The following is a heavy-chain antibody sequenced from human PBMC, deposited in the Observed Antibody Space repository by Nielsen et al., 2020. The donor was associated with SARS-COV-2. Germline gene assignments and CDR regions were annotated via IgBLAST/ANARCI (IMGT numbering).Heavy chain of an antibody. V-gene: IGHV1-69*06. CDR2: ISHIFGTA. CDR1: GGTFSSYS. Sequence: SAKVSCKASGGTFSSYSISWVRQAPGQGLEWMGGISHIFGTANYAHKFQGRVTITADKSTSTAYMELSSLRSDDPAVYYCARDPPFDYWGQGTLVTVSS. J-gene: IGHJ4*02. CDR3: ARDPPFDY.